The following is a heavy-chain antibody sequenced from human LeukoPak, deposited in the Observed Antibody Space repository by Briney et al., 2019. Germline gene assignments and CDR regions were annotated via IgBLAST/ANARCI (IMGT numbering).Heavy chain of an antibody. CDR1: GGTFSSHA. CDR2: IIPIFGTA. Sequence: SVTVSCKASGGTFSSHAISWVRQAPGQGLEWMGGIIPIFGTANYAQKFQGRVTITADESTSTAYMELSILRSEDTAVYYCARARGSRSGYYYRHDAFDIWGQGTMVTVSS. CDR3: ARARGSRSGYYYRHDAFDI. V-gene: IGHV1-69*01. J-gene: IGHJ3*02. D-gene: IGHD3-22*01.